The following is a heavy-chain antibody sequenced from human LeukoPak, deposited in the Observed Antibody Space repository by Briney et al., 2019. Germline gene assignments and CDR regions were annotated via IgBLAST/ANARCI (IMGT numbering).Heavy chain of an antibody. CDR2: ISSSGSTI. D-gene: IGHD3-22*01. V-gene: IGHV3-11*04. J-gene: IGHJ3*02. CDR3: ARDTYYYDSSGSGAFDI. CDR1: GFTFSNYY. Sequence: PGGSLRLSCAASGFTFSNYYMSWLRQAPGKGLEWVSYISSSGSTIYYADSVKGRFTISRDNAKNSLYLQMNSLRAEDTAVYYCARDTYYYDSSGSGAFDIWGQGTMVTVSS.